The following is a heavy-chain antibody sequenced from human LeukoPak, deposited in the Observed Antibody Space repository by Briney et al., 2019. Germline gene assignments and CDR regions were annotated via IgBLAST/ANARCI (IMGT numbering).Heavy chain of an antibody. J-gene: IGHJ4*02. V-gene: IGHV3-66*04. CDR1: GFTFSSYG. CDR3: ARLSANSSAYFFDY. D-gene: IGHD3-22*01. Sequence: PGRSLRPSCAASGFTFSSYGMHWVRQAPGKGLEWVSIIYRGGSTNYADSVKGRFTISRDTSKNTLYLQMNSLRAEDTAVYYCARLSANSSAYFFDYWGQGTLVTVSS. CDR2: IYRGGST.